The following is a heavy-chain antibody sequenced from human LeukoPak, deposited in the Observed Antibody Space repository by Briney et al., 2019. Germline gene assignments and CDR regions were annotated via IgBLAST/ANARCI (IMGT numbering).Heavy chain of an antibody. Sequence: SETLSLTCTVSGGSISSSSYYWGWIRQPPGKGLEWIGSIYYSGSTYYNPSLKSRVTISVDTSKNQFSLKLSSVTAADTAVYYCARDQWFGESYFDYWGQGTLVTVSS. CDR2: IYYSGST. V-gene: IGHV4-39*07. J-gene: IGHJ4*02. D-gene: IGHD3-10*01. CDR3: ARDQWFGESYFDY. CDR1: GGSISSSSYY.